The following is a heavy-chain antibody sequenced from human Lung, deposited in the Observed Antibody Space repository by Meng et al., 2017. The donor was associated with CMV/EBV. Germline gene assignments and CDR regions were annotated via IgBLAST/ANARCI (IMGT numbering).Heavy chain of an antibody. CDR3: ARRVGSGKYFFDY. CDR2: INHSEST. J-gene: IGHJ4*02. V-gene: IGHV4-34*01. CDR1: GWSFTGYF. Sequence: CAVSGWSFTGYFCSWIRQSPGKGLEWIAEINHSESTNYNPSLKSRVTISVDTSKNQFSLRLKSVTVADTGVYFCARRVGSGKYFFDYWRQGTLVTVSS. D-gene: IGHD3-10*01.